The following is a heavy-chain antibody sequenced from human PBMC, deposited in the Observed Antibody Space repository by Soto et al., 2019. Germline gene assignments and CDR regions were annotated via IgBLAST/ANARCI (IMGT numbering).Heavy chain of an antibody. D-gene: IGHD5-12*01. CDR2: INPSGGST. CDR3: ERDLSPSGYDQTAYFDY. Sequence: GASVKVSCKASGYTFTSYYMHWVRQAPGQGLEWMGIINPSGGSTSYAQKFQGRVTMTRDTSTSTVYMELSSLRSEDTAVYYCERDLSPSGYDQTAYFDYWGQGTLVTVSS. V-gene: IGHV1-46*01. CDR1: GYTFTSYY. J-gene: IGHJ4*02.